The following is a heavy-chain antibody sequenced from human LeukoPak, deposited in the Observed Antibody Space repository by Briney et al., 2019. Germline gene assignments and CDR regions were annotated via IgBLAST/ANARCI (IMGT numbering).Heavy chain of an antibody. D-gene: IGHD2-2*01. V-gene: IGHV4-34*01. CDR1: GGSFSGYY. CDR2: INHSGST. CDR3: ARDYCSSTSCYWRRNWFDP. Sequence: SETLSLTCAVYGGSFSGYYWSWIRQPSGKGLEWIGEINHSGSTNYNPSLKSRVTISVDTSKNQFSLKLSSVTAADTAVYYCARDYCSSTSCYWRRNWFDPWGQGTLVTVSS. J-gene: IGHJ5*02.